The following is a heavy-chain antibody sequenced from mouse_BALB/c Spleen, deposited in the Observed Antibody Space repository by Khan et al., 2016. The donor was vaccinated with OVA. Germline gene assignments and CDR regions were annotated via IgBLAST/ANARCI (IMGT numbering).Heavy chain of an antibody. CDR3: VRDGAYHRNDGWFAY. Sequence: VQLKQSGAELARPGASVKMSCKASGYTFTSYTIHWIKKRPGQGLEWIGYINPSNDYTNYNQKFKDKATLTTDKSSTTAYLRLSSLTSDDSAVYNGVRDGAYHRNDGWFAYWGQGTLVTVSA. J-gene: IGHJ3*01. CDR2: INPSNDYT. D-gene: IGHD2-14*01. V-gene: IGHV1-4*01. CDR1: GYTFTSYT.